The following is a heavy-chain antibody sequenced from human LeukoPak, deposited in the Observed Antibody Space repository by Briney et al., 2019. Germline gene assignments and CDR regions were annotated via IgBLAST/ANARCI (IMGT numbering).Heavy chain of an antibody. J-gene: IGHJ4*02. CDR1: GYTFTDYY. CDR3: ARGSYGYD. Sequence: GASVKVSCKASGYTFTDYYLHWVRQAPGQGLEWVGWINPNPNSGGTSYAQKFQGRVTMTRDTSINTAYMGLSGLRSDDTAVYFCARGSYGYDWGQGTLVTVSS. V-gene: IGHV1-2*02. D-gene: IGHD1-26*01. CDR2: INPNPNSGGT.